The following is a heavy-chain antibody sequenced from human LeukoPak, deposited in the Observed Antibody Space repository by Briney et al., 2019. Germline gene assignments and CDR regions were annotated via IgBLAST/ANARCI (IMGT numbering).Heavy chain of an antibody. CDR2: IYNSGAKI. CDR1: GLTFSTYS. CDR3: AKDVAPDSGWDLDY. V-gene: IGHV3-23*01. Sequence: GGSLRLSCAVSGLTFSTYSMTWVRQGPGKGLEWVSSIYNSGAKIFYADSVKGRFTISRDNSKNMLYLQMNSLRVEDTAVYCAKDVAPDSGWDLDYWGQGTLVTVSS. D-gene: IGHD6-19*01. J-gene: IGHJ4*02.